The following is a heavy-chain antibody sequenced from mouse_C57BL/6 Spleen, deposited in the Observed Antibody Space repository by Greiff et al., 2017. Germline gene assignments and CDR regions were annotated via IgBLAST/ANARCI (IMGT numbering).Heavy chain of an antibody. CDR1: GYTFTSYW. V-gene: IGHV1-69*01. CDR3: ARQDTTVVFDY. D-gene: IGHD1-1*01. J-gene: IGHJ2*01. CDR2: IDPSDSYT. Sequence: QVQLQQPGAELVKPGASVKLSCKASGYTFTSYWMHWVKQRPGQGLEWIGEIDPSDSYTNYNQKFKGKSTLTVDKSSSTAYMQLSSLTSEDSAVYYCARQDTTVVFDYWGQGTTLTVSS.